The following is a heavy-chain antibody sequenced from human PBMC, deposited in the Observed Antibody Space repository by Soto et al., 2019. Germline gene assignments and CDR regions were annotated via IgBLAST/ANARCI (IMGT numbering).Heavy chain of an antibody. J-gene: IGHJ4*02. CDR3: AKDFPDAPEGKTPTNTIEYYFDY. CDR2: ISGSGGST. CDR1: GFTFSRSA. V-gene: IGHV3-23*01. D-gene: IGHD3-10*01. Sequence: PGGSLRLSCAGSGFTFSRSAMSWVRQAPGKGLEWVSAISGSGGSTYYADSVKGRFTISRDNSKNTLYLQMNSLRAEDTAVYYCAKDFPDAPEGKTPTNTIEYYFDYWGQGTLVTVSS.